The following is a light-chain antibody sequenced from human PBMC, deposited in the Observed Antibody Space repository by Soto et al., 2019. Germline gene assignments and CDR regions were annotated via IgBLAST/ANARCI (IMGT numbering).Light chain of an antibody. CDR2: GAS. Sequence: EVVMTQSPATLSVSPGEGATLSCRASQSVDNDLAWYQQKPGQAPRLLIYGASTRATGIPDRFSGSGSGTEFSLTISSLQSEDFAVYYCQQYNDWPPITFGQGTRLEIK. V-gene: IGKV3-15*01. J-gene: IGKJ5*01. CDR1: QSVDND. CDR3: QQYNDWPPIT.